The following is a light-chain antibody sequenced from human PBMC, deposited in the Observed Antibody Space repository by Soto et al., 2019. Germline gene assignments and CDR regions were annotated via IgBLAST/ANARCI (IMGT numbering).Light chain of an antibody. CDR2: DVT. CDR3: SSYVGNVS. CDR1: SSGIGGHKY. J-gene: IGLJ2*01. V-gene: IGLV2-8*01. Sequence: QSVLTQPPSASGSLGQSITISCTGTSSGIGGHKYVSWYQQLPGSAPKLLIYDVTKRPSGVPDRFSGSKSGNTASLTVSGRQAEDEADYYCSSYVGNVSFGGGTKLTVL.